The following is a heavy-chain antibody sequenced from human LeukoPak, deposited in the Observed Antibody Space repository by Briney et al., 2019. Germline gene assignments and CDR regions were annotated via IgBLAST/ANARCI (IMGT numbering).Heavy chain of an antibody. Sequence: GGSLRLSCAASGFIFADYAMRWVRQAPGKGLEWVSGISWNSGSIGYADSVKGRFTISRDSAKNSLYLQMNSLRGEDTALYYCAKAVNSYYYGMDVWGQGTTVTVS. CDR1: GFIFADYA. CDR2: ISWNSGSI. CDR3: AKAVNSYYYGMDV. D-gene: IGHD3-10*01. V-gene: IGHV3-9*01. J-gene: IGHJ6*02.